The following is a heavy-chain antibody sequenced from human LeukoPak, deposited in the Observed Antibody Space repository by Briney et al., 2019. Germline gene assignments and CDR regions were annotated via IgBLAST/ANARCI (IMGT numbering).Heavy chain of an antibody. CDR1: GGSISSYY. CDR2: IYYSGNT. J-gene: IGHJ5*02. CDR3: AGESSYVAVTGRGGWFDP. D-gene: IGHD6-19*01. V-gene: IGHV4-59*01. Sequence: SETLSLTCTVSGGSISSYYWTWIRQPPGKGLEWVGYIYYSGNTNYNSSLKSRVTISIDTSKNQFSLKLNSVTPADTAVYFCAGESSYVAVTGRGGWFDPWGRGTLVTVSS.